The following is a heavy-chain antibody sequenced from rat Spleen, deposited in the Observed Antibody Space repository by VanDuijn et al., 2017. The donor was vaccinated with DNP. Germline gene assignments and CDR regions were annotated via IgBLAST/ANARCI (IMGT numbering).Heavy chain of an antibody. J-gene: IGHJ2*01. CDR3: AVQLGVFDF. D-gene: IGHD5-1*01. Sequence: EVQLQESGPGLVKPSQSLSLTCSVTGYSITSSYRWNWIRKFPGNKLEWMGYINSAGSTNYNPSLKSRISITRDTSKNQFFLQVSSVTSEDSGTYYCAVQLGVFDFWGQGVMVIVSS. CDR2: INSAGST. CDR1: GYSITSSYR. V-gene: IGHV3-3*01.